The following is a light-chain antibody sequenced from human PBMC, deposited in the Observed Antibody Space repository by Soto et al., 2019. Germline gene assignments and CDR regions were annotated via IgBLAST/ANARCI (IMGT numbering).Light chain of an antibody. CDR3: SSYTSSSTSVV. CDR1: SSDVGAYNY. J-gene: IGLJ2*01. CDR2: EVS. V-gene: IGLV2-14*01. Sequence: QSAPTQPASVSGSPGQSITISCTGTSSDVGAYNYVSWYQQHPGKAPKLMIYEVSNRPSGVSNRFSGSKSGNTASLTISGLQAEDEADSYCSSYTSSSTSVVFGGGTKLTVL.